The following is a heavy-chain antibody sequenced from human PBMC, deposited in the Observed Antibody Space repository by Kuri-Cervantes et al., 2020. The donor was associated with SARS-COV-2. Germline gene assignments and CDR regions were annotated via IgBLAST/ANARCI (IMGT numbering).Heavy chain of an antibody. CDR2: ISYDGSNK. D-gene: IGHD6-13*01. V-gene: IGHV3-30-3*01. J-gene: IGHJ4*02. CDR1: GLTFSSYA. CDR3: ARGIGIAAAGH. Sequence: GESLKISCAASGLTFSSYAMHWVRQAPGKGLEWVAVISYDGSNKYYADSVKGRFTISRDNSKNTLYLQMNSLRAEDTAVYYCARGIGIAAAGHWGQGTLVTVSS.